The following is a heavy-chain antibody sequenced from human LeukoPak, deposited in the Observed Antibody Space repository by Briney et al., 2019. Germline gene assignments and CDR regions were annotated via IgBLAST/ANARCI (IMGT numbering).Heavy chain of an antibody. D-gene: IGHD3-10*01. V-gene: IGHV3-30*04. Sequence: GGSLRLSCAASGFTFSSYAMHWVRQAPGQGLERVAVISYDGSNKYYADSVKGRFTISRDNSKNTLYLQMNSLRAEDTAVYYCARDSYYYGSGSYLVSDYWGQGTLVTISS. CDR3: ARDSYYYGSGSYLVSDY. CDR2: ISYDGSNK. J-gene: IGHJ4*02. CDR1: GFTFSSYA.